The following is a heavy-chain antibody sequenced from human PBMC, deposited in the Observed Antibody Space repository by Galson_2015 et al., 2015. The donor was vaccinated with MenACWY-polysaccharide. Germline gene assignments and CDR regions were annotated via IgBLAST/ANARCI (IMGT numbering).Heavy chain of an antibody. Sequence: SLRLSCAASGFPFSTYGMHWVRQAPGKGLECVALISYDGSNTSYADSVKGRFTISGDNSKKMLYLQMNSLRAEDTAVYYCAKERYYDFWIGSGGMDVWVRGTTVTVSS. J-gene: IGHJ6*02. CDR3: AKERYYDFWIGSGGMDV. CDR2: ISYDGSNT. D-gene: IGHD3-3*01. CDR1: GFPFSTYG. V-gene: IGHV3-30*18.